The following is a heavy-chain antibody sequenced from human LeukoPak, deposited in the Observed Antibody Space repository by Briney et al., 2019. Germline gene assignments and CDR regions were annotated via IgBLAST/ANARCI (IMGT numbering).Heavy chain of an antibody. CDR1: GGSISIHY. D-gene: IGHD1-26*01. CDR2: IYYTGST. J-gene: IGHJ4*01. CDR3: ARLCGTAFDY. V-gene: IGHV4-59*11. Sequence: PAETVSLTCTVSGGSISIHYWGWIRQPRGRGLEWIGYIYYTGSTNYNPSLKSRIIISLDTSKSQFSLRLNSVTAADTAVYYCARLCGTAFDYWGQEPWSPSPQ.